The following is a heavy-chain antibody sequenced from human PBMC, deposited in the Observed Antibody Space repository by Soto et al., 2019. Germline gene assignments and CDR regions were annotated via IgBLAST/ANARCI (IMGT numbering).Heavy chain of an antibody. CDR1: GGTFSSYA. J-gene: IGHJ4*02. V-gene: IGHV1-69*01. D-gene: IGHD3-22*01. Sequence: QVQLVQSGAEVKKPGSSVKVSCKASGGTFSSYAISWVRQAPGQGLEWMGGIIPIFGTANYAQKFQGRFTITADESTSTAYMELSSLRSEDTAVYYCARVVAYYDSSGYFFDYWGQGTLVTVSS. CDR2: IIPIFGTA. CDR3: ARVVAYYDSSGYFFDY.